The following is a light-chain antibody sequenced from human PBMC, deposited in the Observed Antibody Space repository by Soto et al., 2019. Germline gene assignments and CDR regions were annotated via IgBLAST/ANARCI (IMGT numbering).Light chain of an antibody. CDR1: SSDVGGYNY. CDR3: SSYTSRSTLV. V-gene: IGLV2-14*01. Sequence: QSAPTQPASVSGSPGQSITISCTGTSSDVGGYNYVSWYQQHPGKAPKLMIYEVTNRPSGVSNRFSGSKSGNTASLTISGLPAEDEADYYCSSYTSRSTLVFGTGTKLTVL. CDR2: EVT. J-gene: IGLJ1*01.